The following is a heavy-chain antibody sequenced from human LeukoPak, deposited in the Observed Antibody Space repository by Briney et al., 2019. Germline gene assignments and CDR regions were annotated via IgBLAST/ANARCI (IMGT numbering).Heavy chain of an antibody. CDR2: ISYDGNNE. V-gene: IGHV3-30*18. D-gene: IGHD2-2*01. CDR3: AKSTDTVHFDY. CDR1: GFSFSSYG. Sequence: GGSLRLSCATSGFSFSSYGMHWVRQAPGKGLEWVAVISYDGNNEYYADSVKGRFTISRDNSKNTLYLQMNSPRAEDTAVYYCAKSTDTVHFDYWGQGTLVTVSS. J-gene: IGHJ4*02.